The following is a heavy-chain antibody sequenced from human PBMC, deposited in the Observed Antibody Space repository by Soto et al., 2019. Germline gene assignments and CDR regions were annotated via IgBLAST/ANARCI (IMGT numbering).Heavy chain of an antibody. CDR1: GYTFTSYA. CDR3: ARARYYDSSGYYSWYFDL. V-gene: IGHV1-3*01. Sequence: QVQLVQSGAEVKKPGASVKVSCKASGYTFTSYAMHWVRQAPGQRLEWMGWINAGNGNTKYSQKFQGRVTITRDTSASTAYMELSRLRSEDTAVYYCARARYYDSSGYYSWYFDLWGRGTLVTVSS. D-gene: IGHD3-22*01. CDR2: INAGNGNT. J-gene: IGHJ2*01.